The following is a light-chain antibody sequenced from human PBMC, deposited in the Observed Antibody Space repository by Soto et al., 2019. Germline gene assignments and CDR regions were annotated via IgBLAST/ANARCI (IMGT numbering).Light chain of an antibody. Sequence: IQLTQSPSSLPVSVGDRVTITCRASQGISSALAWYQQKPGKAPKLLIYDASSLESGVPSRFSGSGSGTDFTLTIRSMQTEDFAHYYCQHYNSYSEAFGQGTKVDIK. V-gene: IGKV1-13*02. J-gene: IGKJ1*01. CDR3: QHYNSYSEA. CDR1: QGISSA. CDR2: DAS.